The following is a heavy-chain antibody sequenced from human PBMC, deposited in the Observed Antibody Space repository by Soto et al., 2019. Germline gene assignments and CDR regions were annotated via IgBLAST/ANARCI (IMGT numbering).Heavy chain of an antibody. Sequence: GGSLRLSWAADGFTFTSYSMKWVRQAPGKGLEWISYISSRSNTIYYADAMKGRFTITRDNARNSLYLQMSGLRAEDTAVYYCARGGYRNFDYWGQGTLVTVSS. CDR1: GFTFTSYS. D-gene: IGHD5-12*01. CDR2: ISSRSNTI. CDR3: ARGGYRNFDY. V-gene: IGHV3-48*01. J-gene: IGHJ4*02.